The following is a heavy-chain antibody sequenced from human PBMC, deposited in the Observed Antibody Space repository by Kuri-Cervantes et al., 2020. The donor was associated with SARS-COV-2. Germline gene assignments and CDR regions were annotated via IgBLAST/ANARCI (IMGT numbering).Heavy chain of an antibody. Sequence: ASVKVSCKASGYTFTSYGISWVRQAPGQGLEWMGWISAYNGNTNYAQKLQGRVTMTTDTSTSTAYMELRSLRSEDTAVYYCARDRCSSTSCYRLVGDLDYWGQGTLVTVSS. D-gene: IGHD2-2*02. CDR3: ARDRCSSTSCYRLVGDLDY. V-gene: IGHV1-18*01. CDR2: ISAYNGNT. J-gene: IGHJ4*02. CDR1: GYTFTSYG.